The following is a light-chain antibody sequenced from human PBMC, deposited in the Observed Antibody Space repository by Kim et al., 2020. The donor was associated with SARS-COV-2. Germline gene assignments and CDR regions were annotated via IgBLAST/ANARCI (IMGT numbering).Light chain of an antibody. J-gene: IGKJ4*01. V-gene: IGKV1D-12*01. CDR1: QGISSW. Sequence: GDRVTITCRASQGISSWLAWYQQKPGQAPKLLIYAASTLQTGVPSRFSGSGSGTEFTLTISSLQPEDFAIYFCQQTDSFPVTFRGGTKV. CDR2: AAS. CDR3: QQTDSFPVT.